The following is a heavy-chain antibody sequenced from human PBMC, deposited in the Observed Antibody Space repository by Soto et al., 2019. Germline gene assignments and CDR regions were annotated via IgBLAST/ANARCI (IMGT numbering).Heavy chain of an antibody. CDR3: ARVGANPSDY. CDR2: IEHSGST. J-gene: IGHJ4*02. Sequence: SETLSLTCAVHGASFSGYSWSWIRQPPGKGLEWIGDIEHSGSTNYNSSLRSRVTISLDTSKNHFSLKLNSVTAADTAVYYCARVGANPSDYWGQGTLVTVSS. D-gene: IGHD1-26*01. V-gene: IGHV4-34*01. CDR1: GASFSGYS.